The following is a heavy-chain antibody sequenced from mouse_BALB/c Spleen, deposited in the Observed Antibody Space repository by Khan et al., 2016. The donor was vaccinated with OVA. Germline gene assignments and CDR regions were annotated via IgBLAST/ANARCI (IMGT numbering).Heavy chain of an antibody. CDR2: IYPGTGST. V-gene: IGHV1S132*01. Sequence: VQLVESGAELVRPGASVKLSCKTSGYIFTSYWIHWVRQRSGQGLEWIARIYPGTGSTYYNEKFKGKTTLTADKSSTTAYMQLSSLKSEDSAVYFFARGDEESYAMDYWGQGTSVTVSS. CDR1: GYIFTSYW. CDR3: ARGDEESYAMDY. J-gene: IGHJ4*01. D-gene: IGHD1-3*01.